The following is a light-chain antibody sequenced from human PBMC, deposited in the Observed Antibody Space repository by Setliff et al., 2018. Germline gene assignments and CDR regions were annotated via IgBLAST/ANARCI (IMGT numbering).Light chain of an antibody. CDR3: QQFGSSTGT. V-gene: IGKV3-20*01. CDR2: GAS. Sequence: EIVLTQSPGTLSLSPGERATLSCRASQSISSSYLAWYQQKPGQAPRLLIYGASIRATGIPDRFSGSGSGTDFTFTISRLEPEDFAVYYCQQFGSSTGTFGQGTKV. CDR1: QSISSSY. J-gene: IGKJ1*01.